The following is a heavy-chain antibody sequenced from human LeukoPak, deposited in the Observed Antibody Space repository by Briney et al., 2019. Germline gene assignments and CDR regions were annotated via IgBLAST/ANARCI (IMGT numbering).Heavy chain of an antibody. D-gene: IGHD5-18*01. J-gene: IGHJ3*02. CDR3: ARNHGYSYGADAFDI. V-gene: IGHV4-39*01. Sequence: SETLSLTCTVSGGSISSSSYYWGWIRQPPGKGLEWIGSIYYSGSTYYNPSLKSRVTISVDTSKNQFSLKLSSVTAADTAVYYCARNHGYSYGADAFDIWGQGTMVTVSS. CDR2: IYYSGST. CDR1: GGSISSSSYY.